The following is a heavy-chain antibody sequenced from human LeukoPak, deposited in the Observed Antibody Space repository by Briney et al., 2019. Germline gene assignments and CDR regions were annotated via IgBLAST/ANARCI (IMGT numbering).Heavy chain of an antibody. CDR3: AKESDRGYHSERPRN. D-gene: IGHD5-12*01. CDR1: GFVLSDHG. J-gene: IGHJ4*02. V-gene: IGHV3-30*02. CDR2: VRYDGSSE. Sequence: PGGSLRLSCAASGFVLSDHGMHWVRQAPGKGLEGVAFVRYDGSSEYYLGSVKGRFTISRDKSKNTMYLQMNSLRVEDTAVYSCAKESDRGYHSERPRNWGQGTLVTVSS.